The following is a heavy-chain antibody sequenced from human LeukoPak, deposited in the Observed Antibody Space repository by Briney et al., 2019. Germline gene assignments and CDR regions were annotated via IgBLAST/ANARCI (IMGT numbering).Heavy chain of an antibody. CDR3: ARKGGGYCSSTSCYTWVDY. Sequence: SETLSLTCAVYGGSFSGYYWSWIRQPPGKGLEWIGEINHSGSTNYNPSLKSRVTISVDTSKNQFSLKLSSVTAADTAVYYCARKGGGYCSSTSCYTWVDYWGQGTLVTVSS. J-gene: IGHJ4*02. D-gene: IGHD2-2*02. CDR2: INHSGST. CDR1: GGSFSGYY. V-gene: IGHV4-34*01.